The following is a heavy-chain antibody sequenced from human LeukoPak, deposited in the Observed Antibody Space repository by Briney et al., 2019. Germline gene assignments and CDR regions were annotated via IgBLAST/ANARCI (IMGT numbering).Heavy chain of an antibody. D-gene: IGHD5-12*01. J-gene: IGHJ5*02. CDR3: AKAFSAYENWPPNWFDP. CDR2: ISSSISTV. Sequence: GGSLRLSCAASGFTFSTYSMNWVRQAPGKGLEWVSYISSSISTVYYADSVKGRLTISRDNSKNTLYLQMSSLRAEDTAVYYCAKAFSAYENWPPNWFDPWGQGTLVTVSS. CDR1: GFTFSTYS. V-gene: IGHV3-48*01.